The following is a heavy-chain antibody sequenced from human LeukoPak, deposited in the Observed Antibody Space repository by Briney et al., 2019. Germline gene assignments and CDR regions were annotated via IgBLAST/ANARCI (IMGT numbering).Heavy chain of an antibody. J-gene: IGHJ5*02. D-gene: IGHD3-10*01. CDR2: MNPNTGNT. V-gene: IGHV1-8*01. CDR1: GYTFRQYS. Sequence: GASVKVSCKASGYTFRQYSINWVRQATGQGLEWMGWMNPNTGNTFYAQKFQGRVTMTRNTSISTAYMELSSLRSDDTAVYCARVVRGLGWFDPWGQGTLVTVSS. CDR3: ARVVRGLGWFDP.